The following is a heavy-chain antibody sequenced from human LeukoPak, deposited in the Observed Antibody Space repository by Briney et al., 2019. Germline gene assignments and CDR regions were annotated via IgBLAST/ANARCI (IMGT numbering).Heavy chain of an antibody. Sequence: GRSLRLSCAASGFTFSSYGMHWVRQAPGKGLEWVAVISYDGSNKYYADSVKGRFIISRDNSKNTLYLQMNSLRAEDTAVYYCAKSPNGVVGATGHWYFDLWGRGTLVTVSS. D-gene: IGHD1-26*01. CDR2: ISYDGSNK. CDR3: AKSPNGVVGATGHWYFDL. CDR1: GFTFSSYG. V-gene: IGHV3-30*18. J-gene: IGHJ2*01.